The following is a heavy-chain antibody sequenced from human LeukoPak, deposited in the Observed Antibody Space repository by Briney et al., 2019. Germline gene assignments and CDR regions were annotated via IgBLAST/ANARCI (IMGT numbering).Heavy chain of an antibody. CDR3: CSTDSFSY. V-gene: IGHV3-7*01. Sequence: GGSLRLSCAASGFAFSYYWMNWVRQAPGKGLEWVANIKQDGSETYYVDSVKGRFTISRDNAKNSLYLQMNSLRAEDTALYYCCSTDSFSYWGQGTLVTVSS. CDR2: IKQDGSET. J-gene: IGHJ4*02. CDR1: GFAFSYYW. D-gene: IGHD2-2*01.